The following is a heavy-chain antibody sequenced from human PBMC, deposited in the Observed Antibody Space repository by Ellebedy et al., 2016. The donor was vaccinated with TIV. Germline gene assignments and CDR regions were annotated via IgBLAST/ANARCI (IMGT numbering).Heavy chain of an antibody. CDR1: GFTFSSYW. CDR3: ARGRYTSGWYPDYFDY. D-gene: IGHD6-19*01. J-gene: IGHJ4*02. V-gene: IGHV3-7*03. Sequence: PGGSLRLSCAASGFTFSSYWMSWVRLAPGKGLEWVANIKADGSDTYYVDSVKGRFTIARDSAENSLYQQMNSMRAEDTAVYYCARGRYTSGWYPDYFDYWGQGTLVTVSS. CDR2: IKADGSDT.